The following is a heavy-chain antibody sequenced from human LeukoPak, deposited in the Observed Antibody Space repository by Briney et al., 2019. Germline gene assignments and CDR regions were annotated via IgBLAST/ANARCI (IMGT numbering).Heavy chain of an antibody. CDR3: AKGDSESGLIAVAGRGGFDY. D-gene: IGHD6-19*01. CDR1: GFLFSSYA. CDR2: ISGSAGST. J-gene: IGHJ4*02. Sequence: PGGSLRLSCAGSGFLFSSYAMSWVRQAPGKGLEWVSVISGSAGSTDYADSVKGRFTISRDNSKNTLHLQMNSLRAEDTAVYYCAKGDSESGLIAVAGRGGFDYWGQGALVTVSS. V-gene: IGHV3-23*01.